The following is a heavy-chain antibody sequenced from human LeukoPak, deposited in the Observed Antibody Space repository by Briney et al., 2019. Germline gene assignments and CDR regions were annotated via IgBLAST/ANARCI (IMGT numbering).Heavy chain of an antibody. V-gene: IGHV3-30*04. Sequence: GRSLRLSCAASGFTFSTYAMHWVRQAPGKGLEWVAVISYDGSNEYYADSVKGRFTISRDNAKNSLYLQMNSLRAEDTAVYYCARINWNADGDAFDIWGQGTMATVSS. CDR3: ARINWNADGDAFDI. CDR2: ISYDGSNE. D-gene: IGHD1-20*01. J-gene: IGHJ3*02. CDR1: GFTFSTYA.